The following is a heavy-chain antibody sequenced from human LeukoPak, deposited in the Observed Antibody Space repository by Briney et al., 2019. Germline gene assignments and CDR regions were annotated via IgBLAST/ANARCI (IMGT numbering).Heavy chain of an antibody. D-gene: IGHD5-18*01. CDR2: IYYRGST. V-gene: IGHV4-59*11. CDR3: ARALGYSYGLDWFDY. CDR1: GGSISSHY. Sequence: SETLSLTCTVPGGSISSHYWSWIRQPPGMGLEWIGYIYYRGSTNYNPSLKSRVTISVDTSKNQFSLKLSSVTAADTAVYYCARALGYSYGLDWFDYWGQGTLVTVSS. J-gene: IGHJ5*01.